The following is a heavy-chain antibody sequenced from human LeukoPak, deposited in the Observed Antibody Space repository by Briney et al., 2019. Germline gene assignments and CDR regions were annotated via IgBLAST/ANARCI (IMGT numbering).Heavy chain of an antibody. CDR2: IYYSGST. D-gene: IGHD5-24*01. Sequence: SETLSLTCTVSGGSISSSSYYWGWIRQPPGKGLEWIGSIYYSGSTYYNPSLKSRVTISVDTSKNQFSLKLSSVTAADTAVYFCARDRDGYNYGFDYWSQGSLVTVSS. CDR1: GGSISSSSYY. J-gene: IGHJ4*02. V-gene: IGHV4-39*07. CDR3: ARDRDGYNYGFDY.